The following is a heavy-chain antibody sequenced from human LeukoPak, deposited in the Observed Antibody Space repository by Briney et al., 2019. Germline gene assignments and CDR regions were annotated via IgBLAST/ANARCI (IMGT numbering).Heavy chain of an antibody. Sequence: PSETLSLTCAVYGGSFSGYYWSWIRQPPGKGLEWIGEINHSGSTNYNPSLKSRVTISVDTSKNQFSLKLSSVTAADTAVYYCASIPDCSGGSCYFDYWGQGTLVTVSS. CDR2: INHSGST. CDR1: GGSFSGYY. CDR3: ASIPDCSGGSCYFDY. J-gene: IGHJ4*02. D-gene: IGHD2-15*01. V-gene: IGHV4-34*01.